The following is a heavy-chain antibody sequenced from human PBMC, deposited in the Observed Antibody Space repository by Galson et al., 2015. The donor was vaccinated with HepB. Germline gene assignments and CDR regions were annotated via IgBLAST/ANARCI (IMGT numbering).Heavy chain of an antibody. CDR2: ISGRSNYI. J-gene: IGHJ4*02. D-gene: IGHD2-2*01. CDR1: GFTFATYS. CDR3: VRAATWGYCSSTSCYYFDY. V-gene: IGHV3-21*01. Sequence: SLRLSCAASGFTFATYSMNWVRQAPGKGLEWVSSISGRSNYIYYGDSLQGRFTISRDNAKNSLYLQINSLRAEDTALYYFVRAATWGYCSSTSCYYFDYWGQGTLVTVSS.